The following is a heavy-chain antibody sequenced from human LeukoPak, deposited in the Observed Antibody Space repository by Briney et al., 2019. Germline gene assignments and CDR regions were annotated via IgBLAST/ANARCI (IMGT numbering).Heavy chain of an antibody. V-gene: IGHV3-7*01. CDR1: GFTFSNYW. CDR2: IKQDGSEK. D-gene: IGHD3-10*01. J-gene: IGHJ4*02. Sequence: PGGSLRLSCAASGFTFSNYWMSWVRQAPGKGLEWVANIKQDGSEKYYVDSVKGRFTISRDNAKNSLYLQMNSLRAEDTAVYYCARDKGAGENFDYWGQEALVTVSS. CDR3: ARDKGAGENFDY.